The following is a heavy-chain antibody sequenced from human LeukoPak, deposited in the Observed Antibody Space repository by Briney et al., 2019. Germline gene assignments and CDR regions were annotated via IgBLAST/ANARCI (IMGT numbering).Heavy chain of an antibody. Sequence: GGSLRLSCAASGFTFSDYYMSWIRQAPGKGLEWVSFISSSGSTIYYADSVKGRFTISRDNAKNSLYLQMNSLRAEDTAVYYCAIGGSAPHDAFDIWGQGTMVTVSS. D-gene: IGHD1-26*01. CDR2: ISSSGSTI. J-gene: IGHJ3*02. CDR1: GFTFSDYY. V-gene: IGHV3-11*01. CDR3: AIGGSAPHDAFDI.